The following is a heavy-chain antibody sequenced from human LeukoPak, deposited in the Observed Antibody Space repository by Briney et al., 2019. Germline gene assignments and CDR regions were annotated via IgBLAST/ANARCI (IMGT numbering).Heavy chain of an antibody. J-gene: IGHJ2*01. CDR1: GFTFSSID. V-gene: IGHV3-23*01. Sequence: GGSLRLSCAGSGFTFSSIDMNWVRQAPGKGLEWISLIIGTGDSTYYADSVKGRFTISRDNSKNTLYLQMNSLRAEDTAVYYCAKKGATHWYFDLWGRGTLVTVSS. CDR3: AKKGATHWYFDL. CDR2: IIGTGDST.